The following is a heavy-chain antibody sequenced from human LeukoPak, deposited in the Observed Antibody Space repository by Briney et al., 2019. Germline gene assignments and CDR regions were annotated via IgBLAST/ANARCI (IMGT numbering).Heavy chain of an antibody. CDR3: ARTSYDSSGYYRLFDY. V-gene: IGHV4-59*01. CDR1: GGSISSYY. CDR2: IYYSGST. J-gene: IGHJ4*02. D-gene: IGHD3-22*01. Sequence: SETLSLTCTVSGGSISSYYWSRIRQPPGKGLEWIGYIYYSGSTNYNPSLKSRVTISVDTSKNQFSLKLSSVTAADTAVYYCARTSYDSSGYYRLFDYWGQGTLVTVSS.